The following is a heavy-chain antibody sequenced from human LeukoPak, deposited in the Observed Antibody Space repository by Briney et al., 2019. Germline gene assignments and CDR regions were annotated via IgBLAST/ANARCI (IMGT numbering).Heavy chain of an antibody. CDR3: ARSQYYDILTGPPIGT. Sequence: SETLSLTCTVSGGSISSYYWSWIRQPPGKGLEWIGYIYYSGSTNYNPSLKSRVTISVDTSKNQFSLKLSSVTAADTAVYYCARSQYYDILTGPPIGTWGQGTMVTVSS. D-gene: IGHD3-9*01. CDR1: GGSISSYY. V-gene: IGHV4-59*01. CDR2: IYYSGST. J-gene: IGHJ3*01.